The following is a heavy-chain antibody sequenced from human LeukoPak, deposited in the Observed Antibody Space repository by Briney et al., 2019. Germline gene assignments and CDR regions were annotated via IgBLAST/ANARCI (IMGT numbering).Heavy chain of an antibody. CDR3: AKDAWEVGATSEIDY. J-gene: IGHJ4*02. CDR1: GFIFSNYG. Sequence: GGSLRLSRATSGFIFSNYGIHWVRQAPGKGLEWVAFIRYDGSDKYYADSVKGRFTISRDNSKNKVYLQMNSLKAEDTAVYYCAKDAWEVGATSEIDYWGQGTLVTVSS. CDR2: IRYDGSDK. D-gene: IGHD1-26*01. V-gene: IGHV3-30*02.